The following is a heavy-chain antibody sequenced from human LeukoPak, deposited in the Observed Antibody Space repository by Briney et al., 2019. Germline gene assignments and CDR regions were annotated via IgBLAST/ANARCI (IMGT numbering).Heavy chain of an antibody. D-gene: IGHD3-10*01. CDR3: ARGITMVRGVTRGNWFDP. CDR1: GGSISSGSYY. Sequence: SETLSLTCTVSGGSISSGSYYWSWIPQPAGKGLEWIGEISHSGSTNYNPSLKSRVTISVDTSKNQFSLKLSSVTAADTAVYYCARGITMVRGVTRGNWFDPWGQGTLVTVSS. V-gene: IGHV4-61*10. CDR2: ISHSGST. J-gene: IGHJ5*02.